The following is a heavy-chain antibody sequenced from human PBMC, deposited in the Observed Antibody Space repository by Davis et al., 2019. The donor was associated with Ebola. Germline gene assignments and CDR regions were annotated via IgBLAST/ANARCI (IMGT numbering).Heavy chain of an antibody. V-gene: IGHV5-51*01. CDR1: GYSFTSYW. Sequence: GASLKISCTASGYSFTSYWIGWVRQMPGNGLEWMGIIYPGDSDTRYSPSFQGQVTISADKSISTAYLQWSSLKASDTAMYYCARLGTFYDSSGYVNYWGQGTLVTVSS. CDR3: ARLGTFYDSSGYVNY. CDR2: IYPGDSDT. D-gene: IGHD3-22*01. J-gene: IGHJ4*02.